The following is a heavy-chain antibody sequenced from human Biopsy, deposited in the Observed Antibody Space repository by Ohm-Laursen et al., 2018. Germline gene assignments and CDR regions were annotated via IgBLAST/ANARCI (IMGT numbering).Heavy chain of an antibody. Sequence: VKISCKASGGPFNGYGLKLVRTAPGPGLEWMGGIIPFLGTSDYAQTFQGRVTITADKSTSTSYMELTRLRSEDSAVYYCAAGTRYSSGWYNAVDFWGQGTMVTVSS. V-gene: IGHV1-69*10. CDR1: GGPFNGYG. D-gene: IGHD6-19*01. CDR2: IIPFLGTS. J-gene: IGHJ3*01. CDR3: AAGTRYSSGWYNAVDF.